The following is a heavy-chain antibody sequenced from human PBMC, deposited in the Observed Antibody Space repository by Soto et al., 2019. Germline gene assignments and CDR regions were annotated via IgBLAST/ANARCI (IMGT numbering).Heavy chain of an antibody. D-gene: IGHD3-3*01. CDR1: GFTVSSNY. Sequence: GGSLRLSCAASGFTVSSNYMNWVRQAPGKGLEWVGRIKSKTDGGTTDYAAPVKGRFTISRDDSKNTLYLQMNSLKTEDTAVYYCTTDYYDFWSGPTDDAFDIWGQGTMVTVSS. V-gene: IGHV3-15*07. CDR2: IKSKTDGGTT. J-gene: IGHJ3*02. CDR3: TTDYYDFWSGPTDDAFDI.